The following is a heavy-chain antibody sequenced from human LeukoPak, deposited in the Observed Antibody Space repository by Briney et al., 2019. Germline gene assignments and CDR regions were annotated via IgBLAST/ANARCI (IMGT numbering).Heavy chain of an antibody. D-gene: IGHD3-10*01. CDR1: GFTFSSYA. CDR2: ISHTGSDT. J-gene: IGHJ4*02. Sequence: SGGSLRLSCAASGFTFSSYAMSWVRQAPGKGLEWVSAISHTGSDTYYADPVKDRFSISRGNSKNTLYLQMNSLRAEDTALYYCAKRFYGSGSFYGDWGRGTLVTVPS. CDR3: AKRFYGSGSFYGD. V-gene: IGHV3-23*01.